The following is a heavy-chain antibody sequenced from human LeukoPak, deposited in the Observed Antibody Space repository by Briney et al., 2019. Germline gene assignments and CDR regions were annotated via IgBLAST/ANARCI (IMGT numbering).Heavy chain of an antibody. Sequence: SGTLSLTCTVSGGSISSYYWSWIWQPPGKGLEWIGYIYYSGSTNYNPSLKSRVTISVDTSKNQFSLKLSSVTAADTAVYYCARRLVRANYFDYWGQGTLVTVSS. V-gene: IGHV4-59*01. D-gene: IGHD3-10*01. J-gene: IGHJ4*02. CDR2: IYYSGST. CDR1: GGSISSYY. CDR3: ARRLVRANYFDY.